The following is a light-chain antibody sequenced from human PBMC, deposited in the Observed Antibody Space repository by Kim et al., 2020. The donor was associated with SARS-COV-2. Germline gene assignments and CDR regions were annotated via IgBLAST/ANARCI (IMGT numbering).Light chain of an antibody. J-gene: IGLJ2*01. CDR3: CSYAGRGTEI. Sequence: QSALTQPASVSGSPGQSITISCTGTSSDVGSYNFVSWYQQYPGKAPKLMIYDVSKRPSGISNRFSGSKSGYTASLTISGLQAEDEADYYCCSYAGRGTEIFGGGTKVTVL. CDR2: DVS. CDR1: SSDVGSYNF. V-gene: IGLV2-23*02.